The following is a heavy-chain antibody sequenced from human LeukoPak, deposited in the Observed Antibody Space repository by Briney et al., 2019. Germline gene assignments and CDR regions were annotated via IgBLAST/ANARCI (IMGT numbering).Heavy chain of an antibody. V-gene: IGHV3-7*04. J-gene: IGHJ4*01. CDR1: GVIFCNFW. D-gene: IGHD3-16*02. CDR2: IKEDGSVK. Sequence: GGSLRLSCAASGVIFCNFWMAWVRQAPGRGLEWVANIKEDGSVKNYEDSVKGRFTIYRDNANNSLYLEMNSLRAEDTAVYYCARDVGGGYLLFTGSHRGHGPLVTVSS. CDR3: ARDVGGGYLLFTGSH.